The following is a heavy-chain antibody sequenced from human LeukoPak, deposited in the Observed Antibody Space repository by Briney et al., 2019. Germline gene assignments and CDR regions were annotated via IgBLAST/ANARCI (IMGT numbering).Heavy chain of an antibody. J-gene: IGHJ4*02. V-gene: IGHV3-30-3*01. CDR1: GFTFSSYA. Sequence: GGSLRPSCAASGFTFSSYAMHRVRQAPGKGLEGVAVISYDGSNKYYADSVKGRFTISRDNSKNTLYLQMNSLRAEDTAVYYCARDPHLGVDFWSGYSSGYFDYWGQGTLVTVSS. CDR2: ISYDGSNK. D-gene: IGHD3-3*01. CDR3: ARDPHLGVDFWSGYSSGYFDY.